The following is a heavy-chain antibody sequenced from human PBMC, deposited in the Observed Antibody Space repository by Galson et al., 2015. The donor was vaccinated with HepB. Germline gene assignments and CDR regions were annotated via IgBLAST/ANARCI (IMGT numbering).Heavy chain of an antibody. Sequence: SVKVSCKASGGTFSSYAISWVRQAPGQGLEWMGGIIPIFGTANYAQKFQGRVTITADESTSTAYMELSSLRSEDTAVYYCARGRGIVVVPAATPGMDVWGQGTTVTVSS. V-gene: IGHV1-69*13. J-gene: IGHJ6*02. CDR1: GGTFSSYA. CDR3: ARGRGIVVVPAATPGMDV. CDR2: IIPIFGTA. D-gene: IGHD2-2*01.